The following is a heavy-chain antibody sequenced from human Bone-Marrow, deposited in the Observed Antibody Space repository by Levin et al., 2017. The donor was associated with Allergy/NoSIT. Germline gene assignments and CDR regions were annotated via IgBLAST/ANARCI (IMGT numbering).Heavy chain of an antibody. J-gene: IGHJ5*02. V-gene: IGHV1-69*06. CDR3: ARDDRYCSSTSCLNWFDP. Sequence: GASVKVSCKASGGTFSSYAISWVRQAPGQGLEWMGGIIPIFGTANYAQKFQGRVTITADKSTSTAYMELSSLRSEDTAVYYCARDDRYCSSTSCLNWFDPWGQGTLVTVSS. CDR1: GGTFSSYA. CDR2: IIPIFGTA. D-gene: IGHD2-2*01.